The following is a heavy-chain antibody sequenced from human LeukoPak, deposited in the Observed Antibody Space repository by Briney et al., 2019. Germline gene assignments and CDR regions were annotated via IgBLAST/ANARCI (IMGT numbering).Heavy chain of an antibody. Sequence: GGSLRLSCAASGFTVSSNYMNWVRQTPGKGLEWVSSISSSSSYIYYADSVKGRFTISRDNAKNSLYLQMNSLRAEDTAVYYCARDDQTRDFDYWGQGTLVTVSS. V-gene: IGHV3-21*01. D-gene: IGHD3-10*01. J-gene: IGHJ4*02. CDR2: ISSSSSYI. CDR1: GFTVSSNY. CDR3: ARDDQTRDFDY.